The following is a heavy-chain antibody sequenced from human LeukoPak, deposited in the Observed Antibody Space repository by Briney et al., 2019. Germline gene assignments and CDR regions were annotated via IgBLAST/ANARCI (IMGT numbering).Heavy chain of an antibody. J-gene: IGHJ6*02. D-gene: IGHD3-22*01. V-gene: IGHV4-39*07. Sequence: SETLSLTCTVSGGSISSSSYYWGWIRQPPGKGLEWIGSIYYSGSTYYNPSLKSRVTISVDTSKNQFSLKLSSVTAADTAVYYCASGTYYYDSSGFYYYYYGVDVWGQGTTVTVSS. CDR3: ASGTYYYDSSGFYYYYYGVDV. CDR2: IYYSGST. CDR1: GGSISSSSYY.